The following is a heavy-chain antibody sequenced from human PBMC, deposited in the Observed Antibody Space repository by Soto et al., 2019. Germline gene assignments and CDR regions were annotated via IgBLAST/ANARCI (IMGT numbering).Heavy chain of an antibody. V-gene: IGHV4-4*07. D-gene: IGHD1-1*01. CDR2: IYASGTT. J-gene: IGHJ4*02. CDR1: GASISNYY. CDR3: ARESRSELGTVEY. Sequence: KPSETLCLTCTVSGASISNYYWSWVRQPAGKGLECLGRIYASGTTTHNPSLRSRVTMSVDTSKNQFSLNLNSVTAADTAVYYCARESRSELGTVEYWGQGTLVTV.